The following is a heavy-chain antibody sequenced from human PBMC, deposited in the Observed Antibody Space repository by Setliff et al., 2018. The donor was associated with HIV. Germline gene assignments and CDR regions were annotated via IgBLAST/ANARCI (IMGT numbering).Heavy chain of an antibody. V-gene: IGHV4-39*07. D-gene: IGHD6-13*01. J-gene: IGHJ4*02. Sequence: KPSETLSLTCTVSGGSISSTNYYWGWIRQTPGKGLEWIGSIYYSGTTYYNPSLKSRVTKSVDTSTSRLSLKVHSVTAADTAMYYCARGSHGTSWTDYWGQGTLVTVSS. CDR1: GGSISSTNYY. CDR2: IYYSGTT. CDR3: ARGSHGTSWTDY.